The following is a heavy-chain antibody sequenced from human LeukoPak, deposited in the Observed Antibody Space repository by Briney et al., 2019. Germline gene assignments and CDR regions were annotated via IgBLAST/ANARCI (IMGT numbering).Heavy chain of an antibody. CDR1: GFTFSSYE. CDR2: ISSSGSTI. D-gene: IGHD3-16*01. CDR3: AGGTPEEDY. V-gene: IGHV3-48*03. J-gene: IGHJ4*02. Sequence: PGGSLRLSCAASGFTFSSYEMNWVRQAPGKGLEWASYISSSGSTIYYADSVKGRFTISRDNAKNSLYLQMNSLRAEDTAVYYCAGGTPEEDYWGQGTLVTVSS.